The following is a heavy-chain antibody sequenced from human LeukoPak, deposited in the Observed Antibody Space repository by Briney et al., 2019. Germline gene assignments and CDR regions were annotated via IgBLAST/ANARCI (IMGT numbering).Heavy chain of an antibody. CDR1: GGSISSGDYY. D-gene: IGHD1-26*01. CDR3: ARAGETIRWELQYYFDY. CDR2: IYYSGST. Sequence: PSQTLSLTCTVSGGSISSGDYYWSWIRQPPGKGLEWIGYIYYSGSTYYNPSLKSRVTISVDTSKNQFSLKLSSVTAADTAVYYCARAGETIRWELQYYFDYWGQGTLVTVSS. V-gene: IGHV4-30-4*01. J-gene: IGHJ4*02.